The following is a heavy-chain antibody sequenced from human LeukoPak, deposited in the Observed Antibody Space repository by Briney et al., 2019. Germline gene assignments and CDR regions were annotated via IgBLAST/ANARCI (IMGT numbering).Heavy chain of an antibody. D-gene: IGHD2-15*01. CDR2: INHSGGST. CDR3: ARAGRVGIVVVVAAHNWFDP. Sequence: ASVKVSCKASGYTFTSYYMHWVRQAPGQGLEWMGIINHSGGSTSYAQKFQGRVTMTRDTSTSTVYMELSSLRSEDTAVYYCARAGRVGIVVVVAAHNWFDPWGQGTLVTVSS. V-gene: IGHV1-46*01. CDR1: GYTFTSYY. J-gene: IGHJ5*02.